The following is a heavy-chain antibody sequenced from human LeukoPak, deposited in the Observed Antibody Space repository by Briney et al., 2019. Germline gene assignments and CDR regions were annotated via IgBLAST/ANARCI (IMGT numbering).Heavy chain of an antibody. CDR3: TKKGAAGAFDI. Sequence: GGSLRLSCAASGFTFSGYAMNWVRQAPGKGLEWVAFISAGGGGTDYADSVKGRLTISRDNSKDTLFLQMKSLRAEDTAIYYCTKKGAAGAFDIWGHGTMVTVSS. CDR2: ISAGGGGT. J-gene: IGHJ3*02. D-gene: IGHD6-25*01. V-gene: IGHV3-23*01. CDR1: GFTFSGYA.